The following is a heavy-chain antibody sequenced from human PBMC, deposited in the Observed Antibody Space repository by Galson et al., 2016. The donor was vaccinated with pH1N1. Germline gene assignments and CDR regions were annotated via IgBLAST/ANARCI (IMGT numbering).Heavy chain of an antibody. J-gene: IGHJ2*01. CDR1: GFTFSRNG. Sequence: CAASGFTFSRNGLHWVRQAPGKGLEWVAVIWYDGSNKYYADSVKGRFTISRDNSKNTLYLQMNSLRAEDTAVYYCARADYGDYVGYFDLWGRGTLVTVSS. CDR3: ARADYGDYVGYFDL. V-gene: IGHV3-33*01. D-gene: IGHD4-17*01. CDR2: IWYDGSNK.